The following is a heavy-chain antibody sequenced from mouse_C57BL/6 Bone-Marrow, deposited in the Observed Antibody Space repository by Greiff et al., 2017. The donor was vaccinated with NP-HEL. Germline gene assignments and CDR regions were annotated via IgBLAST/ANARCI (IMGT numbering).Heavy chain of an antibody. J-gene: IGHJ4*01. CDR1: GYTFTSYW. D-gene: IGHD2-4*01. CDR3: AREGYYEYDPKYAMDY. CDR2: IDPSDSYT. Sequence: QVQLQQSGAELVKPGASVKLSCKASGYTFTSYWMQWVKQRPGQGLEWIGEIDPSDSYTNYNQKFKGKATLTVDTSSSTAYMQLSSLTSEDSAVYYCAREGYYEYDPKYAMDYWGQGTSVTVSS. V-gene: IGHV1-50*01.